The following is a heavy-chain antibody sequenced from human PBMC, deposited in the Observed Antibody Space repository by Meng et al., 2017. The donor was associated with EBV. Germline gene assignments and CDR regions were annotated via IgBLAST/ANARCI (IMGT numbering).Heavy chain of an antibody. V-gene: IGHV4-39*01. CDR2: VYYSGNS. Sequence: QLQLYQSGPGLVKPSETLSLTCTVAGDSISSRSYYWGWIRQSPGKGLEWIGNVYYSGNSYYNPSLKSRVTISVDTSKNQFYLKLISVTAADTAVYFCARVSFYDYWSGYSFNWFDTWGQGPLVTVSS. D-gene: IGHD3-3*01. J-gene: IGHJ5*02. CDR3: ARVSFYDYWSGYSFNWFDT. CDR1: GDSISSRSYY.